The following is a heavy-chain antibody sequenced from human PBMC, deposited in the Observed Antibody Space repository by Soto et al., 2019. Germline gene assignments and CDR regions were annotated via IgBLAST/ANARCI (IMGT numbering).Heavy chain of an antibody. V-gene: IGHV3-48*01. Sequence: EVQLVESGGGLVQPGGSLRLSCAASGFTFSTHSMNWVRPAPGKGLEWISYITSSDVTMYADSVKGRFTISRDNAKNSLDLQMNSLRGEDTAVYFCVGEVGFQLIYWGQGTLVTVSS. J-gene: IGHJ4*02. CDR3: VGEVGFQLIY. CDR1: GFTFSTHS. D-gene: IGHD2-2*01. CDR2: ITSSDVTM.